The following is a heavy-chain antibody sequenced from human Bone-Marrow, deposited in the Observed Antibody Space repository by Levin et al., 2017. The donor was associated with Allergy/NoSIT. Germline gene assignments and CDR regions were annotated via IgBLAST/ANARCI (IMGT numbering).Heavy chain of an antibody. CDR3: ARGAGKADY. Sequence: NTSETLSLTCTVSGGSISSYYWSWIRQPPGKGLEWIGYIYYSGSTNYNPSLKSRVTISVDTSKNQFSLKLSSVTAADTAVYYCARGAGKADYWGQGTLVTVSS. J-gene: IGHJ4*02. V-gene: IGHV4-59*01. CDR1: GGSISSYY. CDR2: IYYSGST.